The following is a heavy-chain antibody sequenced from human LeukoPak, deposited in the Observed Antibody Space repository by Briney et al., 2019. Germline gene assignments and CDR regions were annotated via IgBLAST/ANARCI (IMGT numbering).Heavy chain of an antibody. V-gene: IGHV3-15*01. CDR1: GFTFSNAW. J-gene: IGHJ4*02. D-gene: IGHD6-19*01. CDR3: PTDGYGGWYRE. Sequence: GGSLRLSCAASGFTFSNAWMSWVRQAPGKGLEWVGRIKSKTDGGTTDYAAPVKGRFTISRDDSKNTLYLQMNSLKTEDTAVYCCPTDGYGGWYREWGQGTLVTVSS. CDR2: IKSKTDGGTT.